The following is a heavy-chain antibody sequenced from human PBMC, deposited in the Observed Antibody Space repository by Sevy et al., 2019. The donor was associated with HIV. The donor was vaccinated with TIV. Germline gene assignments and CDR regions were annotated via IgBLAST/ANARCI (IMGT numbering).Heavy chain of an antibody. CDR3: ARRDYYGYSDS. Sequence: SETLSLTCTVSGGSISSSNYYWGWIRQPPGKGLEWIGTIYYSGSAYYNSSLKSRVTIFIDTSNNQFPLRLSSVTAADSAVYYCARRDYYGYSDSWGQGTLVTVSS. J-gene: IGHJ4*02. CDR2: IYYSGSA. CDR1: GGSISSSNYY. D-gene: IGHD3-3*01. V-gene: IGHV4-39*01.